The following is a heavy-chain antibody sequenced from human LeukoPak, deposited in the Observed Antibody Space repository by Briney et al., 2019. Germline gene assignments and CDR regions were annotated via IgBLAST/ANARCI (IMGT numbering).Heavy chain of an antibody. V-gene: IGHV4-59*01. CDR1: GGSISSYY. Sequence: SETLSLTCTVSGGSISSYYWSWIRQPPGKGLEWMGYIYYSGSTNYNPSLKSRVTISVDTSRTQFSLKLSSVTAAATALNYCAGVAYCGGAGYSYYFDYWGQGTLVPVSS. J-gene: IGHJ4*02. D-gene: IGHD2-21*01. CDR3: AGVAYCGGAGYSYYFDY. CDR2: IYYSGST.